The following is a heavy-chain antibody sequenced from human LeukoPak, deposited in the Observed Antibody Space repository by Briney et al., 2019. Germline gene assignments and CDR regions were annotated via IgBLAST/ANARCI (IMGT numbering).Heavy chain of an antibody. CDR1: GFTFSSYA. CDR3: AKGRYYYDSSGYFDY. CDR2: ISGSGGST. D-gene: IGHD3-22*01. J-gene: IGHJ4*02. Sequence: GGSLRLSCAASGFTFSSYAMSWVRQAPGKGLEWVSGISGSGGSTYYADSVKGRFTISRDNSKNTLYLQMNSLRAEDTAVYYCAKGRYYYDSSGYFDYWGQGTLVTVSS. V-gene: IGHV3-23*01.